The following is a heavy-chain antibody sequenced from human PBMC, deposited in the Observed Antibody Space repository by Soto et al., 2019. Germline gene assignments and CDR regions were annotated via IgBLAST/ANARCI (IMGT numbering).Heavy chain of an antibody. D-gene: IGHD2-15*01. J-gene: IGHJ2*01. CDR3: ARRGSGTCSSGSCWYFDL. CDR1: GYNFATNW. CDR2: IYPGDSDT. V-gene: IGHV5-51*03. Sequence: EVQLVQAATEVKKPGESLKISCKGSGYNFATNWIGWVRQMPGKGLEWMGIIYPGDSDTRYSPSFQGQGTVSADKAISTAYLQWNSLEASDTAIYYCARRGSGTCSSGSCWYFDLWGRGTLVPVSS.